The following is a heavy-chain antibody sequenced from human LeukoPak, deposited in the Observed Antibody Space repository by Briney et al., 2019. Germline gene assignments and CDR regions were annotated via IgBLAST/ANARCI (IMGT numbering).Heavy chain of an antibody. V-gene: IGHV3-74*01. J-gene: IGHJ3*01. Sequence: GGSLRLSCAASGFTFSSYWMHWVRQAPGKGLVWVSRINSDGSSTSYADSVKGRFTISRDNSKNTMFLQMNSLRAEDTAVYHCARDRSGYANDAFDFWGQGTMVTVSS. D-gene: IGHD3-3*01. CDR1: GFTFSSYW. CDR2: INSDGSST. CDR3: ARDRSGYANDAFDF.